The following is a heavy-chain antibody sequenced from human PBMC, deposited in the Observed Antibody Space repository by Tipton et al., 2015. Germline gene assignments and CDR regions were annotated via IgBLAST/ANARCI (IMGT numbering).Heavy chain of an antibody. CDR1: GGSVTSNNYF. D-gene: IGHD3-22*01. Sequence: TLSLTCSVSGGSVTSNNYFWSWIRQPPGKGLEWIGYIFHSGSTSYNPSLRSRVFISIDTSKNQFSLKLNSETAADTAVYYCARGGAGYYYDSVGYLSWGQGTLVTVSS. V-gene: IGHV4-61*01. J-gene: IGHJ5*02. CDR2: IFHSGST. CDR3: ARGGAGYYYDSVGYLS.